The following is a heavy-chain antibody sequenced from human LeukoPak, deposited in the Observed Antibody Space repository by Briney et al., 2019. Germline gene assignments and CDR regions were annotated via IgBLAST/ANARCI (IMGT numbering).Heavy chain of an antibody. CDR2: IAYDGGRK. Sequence: PRGSPRLSCAGSGFTFSGYGMHWVRQAPGKGLEWVTGIAYDGGRKHYADSVKGRFTISRDNSRNTMDLQMNSLRVEDTAVYHCTRYDSSRFDPWGQGTL. D-gene: IGHD3-3*01. CDR1: GFTFSGYG. CDR3: TRYDSSRFDP. J-gene: IGHJ5*02. V-gene: IGHV3-30*03.